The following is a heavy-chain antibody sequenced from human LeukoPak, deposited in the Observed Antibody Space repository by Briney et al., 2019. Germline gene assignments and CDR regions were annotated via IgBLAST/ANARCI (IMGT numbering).Heavy chain of an antibody. Sequence: GGSLRLSCAASGFTFSSYSMNWVRQAPGKGLEWVSSISSSSSYIYYADSVKGRFTISRDNAKNSLYLQMNSLRAEDTAVYYCARAPIFGVVTLDYWGQGTLVTVSS. CDR1: GFTFSSYS. CDR2: ISSSSSYI. CDR3: ARAPIFGVVTLDY. V-gene: IGHV3-21*04. J-gene: IGHJ4*02. D-gene: IGHD3-3*01.